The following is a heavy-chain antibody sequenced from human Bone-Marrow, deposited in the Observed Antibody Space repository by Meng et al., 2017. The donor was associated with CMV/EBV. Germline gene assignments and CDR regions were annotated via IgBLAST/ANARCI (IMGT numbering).Heavy chain of an antibody. J-gene: IGHJ6*01. CDR1: GGSFSGYY. CDR2: INHSRST. D-gene: IGHD2-21*01. V-gene: IGHV4-34*01. CDR3: ASLYCGGDSPGANYYGMDV. Sequence: SETLSLTCAVYGGSFSGYYWSWIRQPPGKGLEWIGEINHSRSTNYNPSLKSRVTISVDTSKNQFSLKLSSVTAADTAVYYCASLYCGGDSPGANYYGMDVGGPGNTVNVYS.